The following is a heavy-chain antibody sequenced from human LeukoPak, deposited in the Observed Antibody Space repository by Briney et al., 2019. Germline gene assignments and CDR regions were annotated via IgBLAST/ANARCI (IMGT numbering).Heavy chain of an antibody. CDR1: GGSISSSSYY. J-gene: IGHJ4*02. CDR2: MYYSGST. V-gene: IGHV4-39*07. D-gene: IGHD4-23*01. CDR3: ARDLNTVVSD. Sequence: PSETLSLTCTVSGGSISSSSYYWGWIRQPPGKGLEWIGSMYYSGSTYYNPSLKSRVTISVDTSKNQFSLKLSSVTAADTAVYYCARDLNTVVSDWGQGTLVTVSS.